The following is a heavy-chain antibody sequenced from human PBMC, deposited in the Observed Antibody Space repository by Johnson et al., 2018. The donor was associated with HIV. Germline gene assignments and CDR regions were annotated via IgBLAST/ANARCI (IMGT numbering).Heavy chain of an antibody. J-gene: IGHJ3*01. CDR1: GFIFSNYD. CDR2: IGTTGDT. CDR3: ARKQWLEIPSDALDV. V-gene: IGHV3-13*01. D-gene: IGHD6-19*01. Sequence: VQLVESGGGLVQPGGSLRLSCAASGFIFSNYDMHWVRQAAGKRLEWGSGIGTTGDTYYLDSAKGRFTISRDKAKKTLYLQMNSLRAEDTALYYCARKQWLEIPSDALDVWGQGTMVTVSS.